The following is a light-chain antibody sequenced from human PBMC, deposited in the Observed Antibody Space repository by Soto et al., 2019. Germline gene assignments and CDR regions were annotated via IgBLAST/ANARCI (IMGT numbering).Light chain of an antibody. V-gene: IGKV3-20*01. CDR2: GAS. CDR3: QQYGSSPPT. J-gene: IGKJ1*01. CDR1: QSVSRR. Sequence: EVVLTQSPGTLSSSPLGRATVSWGASQSVSRRLAWYQQKPGQGPRLLIYGASSRATGTPDRFSGSGSGTDFTLTINRLEPEDFALYYCQQYGSSPPTFGQGTKVDIK.